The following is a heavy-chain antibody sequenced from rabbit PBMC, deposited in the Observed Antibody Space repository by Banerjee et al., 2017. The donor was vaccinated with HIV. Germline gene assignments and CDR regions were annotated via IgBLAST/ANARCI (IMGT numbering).Heavy chain of an antibody. CDR1: GFSFTSRYY. Sequence: QEQLEESGGDLVKPGASLTLTCTASGFSFTSRYYMCWVRQAPGKGLELIACIYTDSDGTWYTSWVNGRFTITRSTSLNTVTLQMTSLTVADTATYFCARDLAGVIGWNFNLWGPGTLVTVS. CDR3: ARDLAGVIGWNFNL. CDR2: IYTDSDGT. V-gene: IGHV1S43*01. D-gene: IGHD4-1*01. J-gene: IGHJ4*01.